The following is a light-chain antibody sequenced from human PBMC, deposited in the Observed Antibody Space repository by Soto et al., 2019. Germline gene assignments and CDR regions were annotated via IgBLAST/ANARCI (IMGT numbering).Light chain of an antibody. CDR1: ISDDYDYKY. Sequence: QSVLTQPASVSGSPGQSITISCTATISDDYDYKYVSWYQQHPGKAPKLIIYEVTQQPSGVSSRFSGFKSDNTASLTISGLQAEDEADYYCSSFTPYSLGVFGGGTKVTVL. CDR3: SSFTPYSLGV. J-gene: IGLJ3*02. V-gene: IGLV2-14*01. CDR2: EVT.